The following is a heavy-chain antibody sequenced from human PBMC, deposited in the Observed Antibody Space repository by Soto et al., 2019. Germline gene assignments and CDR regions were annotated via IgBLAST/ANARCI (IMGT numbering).Heavy chain of an antibody. V-gene: IGHV3-7*01. J-gene: IGHJ3*02. CDR2: IKQDGTEK. D-gene: IGHD5-18*01. CDR1: GFTFSRCW. Sequence: GGSLRLSCAASGFTFSRCWMNWVRQAPGKGLEWVANIKQDGTEKNYVDSVKGRFTISRDNARNSLYLQMDSLRAEDTAVYFCARGDTPMITGMDSFDIWGQGTMVTVS. CDR3: ARGDTPMITGMDSFDI.